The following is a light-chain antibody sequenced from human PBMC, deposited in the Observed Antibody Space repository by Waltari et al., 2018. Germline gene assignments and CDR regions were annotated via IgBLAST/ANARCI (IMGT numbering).Light chain of an antibody. CDR1: DEIRHF. Sequence: DIQMTQSPSSLSASVGERVTITCQASDEIRHFLNWYHQKPGEAPKVLIYDASNLEMGVPSRFGGSGFGTDFTLTISSLQPEDVGTYYCQQYDNVVRTFGGGTKVEIK. CDR2: DAS. V-gene: IGKV1-33*01. CDR3: QQYDNVVRT. J-gene: IGKJ4*01.